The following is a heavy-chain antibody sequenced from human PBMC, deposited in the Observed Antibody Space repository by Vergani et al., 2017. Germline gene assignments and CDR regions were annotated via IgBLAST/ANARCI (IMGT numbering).Heavy chain of an antibody. V-gene: IGHV1-69*18. Sequence: QVQLVQSGAEVKKPGSSVKVSCKASGDTFSSYAISWVRQAPGQGLEWMGRIIPIFGTANYAQKFQGRVTITADESTSTAYMELSSLRSEDTAVYYCARDEPLPLVPVQGAFDIWGQGTMVTVSS. D-gene: IGHD2-2*01. CDR2: IIPIFGTA. CDR1: GDTFSSYA. CDR3: ARDEPLPLVPVQGAFDI. J-gene: IGHJ3*02.